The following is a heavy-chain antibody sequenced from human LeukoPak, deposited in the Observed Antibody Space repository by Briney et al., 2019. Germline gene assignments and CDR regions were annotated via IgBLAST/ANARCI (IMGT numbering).Heavy chain of an antibody. CDR2: IYYSGTT. CDR1: GGSISSYY. V-gene: IGHV4-59*01. J-gene: IGHJ6*02. CDR3: ARGHVDTAMVTTYYYGMDV. D-gene: IGHD5-18*01. Sequence: SESLSLTCTVSGGSISSYYWSWIRQPPGKGLEWSGYIYYSGTTNYNPSLKSRVTISVDTSKNQFSLKLSSVTAADTAVYYCARGHVDTAMVTTYYYGMDVWGQGTTVTVSS.